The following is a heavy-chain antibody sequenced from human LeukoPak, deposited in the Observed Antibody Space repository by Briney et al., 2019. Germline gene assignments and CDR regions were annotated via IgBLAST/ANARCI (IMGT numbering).Heavy chain of an antibody. D-gene: IGHD4-17*01. Sequence: GASVKVSCKASGYTFTSYGISWVRQAPGQGLEWMGWISAYNGNTNYAQKLQGRVTMTTDTSTSTAYMELRSLRSDDTAVYYCARDRATVTTGDVQGDYWGREPWSPSPQ. V-gene: IGHV1-18*01. CDR3: ARDRATVTTGDVQGDY. CDR2: ISAYNGNT. CDR1: GYTFTSYG. J-gene: IGHJ4*02.